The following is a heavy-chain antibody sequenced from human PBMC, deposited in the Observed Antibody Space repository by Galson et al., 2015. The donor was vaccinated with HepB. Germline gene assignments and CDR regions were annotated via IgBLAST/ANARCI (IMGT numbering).Heavy chain of an antibody. J-gene: IGHJ4*02. CDR1: GFTFSSYW. V-gene: IGHV3-74*03. CDR3: VRGTILFFEY. D-gene: IGHD2-15*01. CDR2: IKSDGSST. Sequence: SLRLSCAASGFTFSSYWMHWVRQVPGKGLVWVSRIKSDGSSTKYAASVEGRFTISRDNAENTLFREMKSLRADDTALYYCVRGTILFFEYWGQGAQVTVSS.